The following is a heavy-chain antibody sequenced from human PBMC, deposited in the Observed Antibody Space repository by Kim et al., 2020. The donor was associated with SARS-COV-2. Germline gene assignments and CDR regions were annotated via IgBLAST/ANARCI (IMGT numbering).Heavy chain of an antibody. CDR3: ARQAGDI. CDR1: GGSMNSYF. CDR2: ISYSGRT. V-gene: IGHV4-59*08. J-gene: IGHJ3*02. Sequence: SETLSLTCTVSGGSMNSYFWSWIRQPPGKGLEWIGNISYSGRTNYNPSLKSRVTISVDTSKNQFSLKLNSVTAADTALYYCARQAGDIWGQGTMVTVSS.